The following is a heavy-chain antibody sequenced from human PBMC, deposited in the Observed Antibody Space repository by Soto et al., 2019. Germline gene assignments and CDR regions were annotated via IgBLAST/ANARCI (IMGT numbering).Heavy chain of an antibody. J-gene: IGHJ3*01. CDR3: ARVGRGFCSSARCYTDGFDL. V-gene: IGHV3-48*02. Sequence: QLVESGGGLVQPGGSLRLSCAASGFTFSLYPMNWVRQAPGKGLEWLSYISPSNTTIYYVDSVKGRFTISRDNAKDSLDLQMNGLRDDDTAVYYCARVGRGFCSSARCYTDGFDLWGQGTVVTVST. D-gene: IGHD2-2*01. CDR1: GFTFSLYP. CDR2: ISPSNTTI.